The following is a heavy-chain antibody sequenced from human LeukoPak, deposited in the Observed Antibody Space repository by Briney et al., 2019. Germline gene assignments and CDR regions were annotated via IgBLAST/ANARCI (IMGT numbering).Heavy chain of an antibody. J-gene: IGHJ4*02. CDR2: IIPIFGTA. D-gene: IGHD4-17*01. V-gene: IGHV1-69*05. CDR1: GGTFSSYA. CDR3: ARVSGTTVSLFY. Sequence: ASVKVSCKASGGTFSSYAISWVRQAPGQGLEWMGGIIPIFGTANYAQKFQGRVTITTDESTSTAYMELSSLRSEDTAVYYCARVSGTTVSLFYWGQGTLVTVSS.